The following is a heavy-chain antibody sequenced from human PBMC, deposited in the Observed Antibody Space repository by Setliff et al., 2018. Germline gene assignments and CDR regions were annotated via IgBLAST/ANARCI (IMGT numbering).Heavy chain of an antibody. CDR2: INNYNFNT. Sequence: GASVKVSCKSSGFTFTDYGITWVRQVPGQGLEWMGWINNYNFNTQYAQKFQGRVTVTTDTSTTTAYMELRSLRADDTAVYYCARGRASGGYFEVWYSDLWGRGTLVTVSS. CDR1: GFTFTDYG. D-gene: IGHD3-22*01. J-gene: IGHJ2*01. CDR3: ARGRASGGYFEVWYSDL. V-gene: IGHV1-18*01.